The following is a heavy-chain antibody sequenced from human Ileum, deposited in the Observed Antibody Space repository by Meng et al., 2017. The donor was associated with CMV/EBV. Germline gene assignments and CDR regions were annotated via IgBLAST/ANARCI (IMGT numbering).Heavy chain of an antibody. Sequence: EVQLVESGGGLVQPGGSVRLSCAVSGFTVRDNYMTWVRQTPGKGLEWVSFIYNDGRTYYVDSVKGRFTISRDNFKNTFYLQMNSLRVEDTALYFCVRMDWGSGLSDHWGQGTLVTVSS. D-gene: IGHD3/OR15-3a*01. CDR2: IYNDGRT. CDR3: VRMDWGSGLSDH. CDR1: GFTVRDNY. V-gene: IGHV3-66*01. J-gene: IGHJ4*02.